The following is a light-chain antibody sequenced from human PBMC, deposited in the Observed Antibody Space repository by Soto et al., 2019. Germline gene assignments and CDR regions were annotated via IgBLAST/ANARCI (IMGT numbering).Light chain of an antibody. CDR2: EGS. V-gene: IGLV2-23*01. CDR1: SSDVGSYNL. CDR3: CSYAGSSTRDV. J-gene: IGLJ1*01. Sequence: QSALTQPASVSGSPGQSITISCTGTSSDVGSYNLVSWYQQHPGKAPKLMIYEGSKRPSGVSNRFSGSKSGNTASLTISGLQVEDGADYYCCSYAGSSTRDVFGTGTKLTVL.